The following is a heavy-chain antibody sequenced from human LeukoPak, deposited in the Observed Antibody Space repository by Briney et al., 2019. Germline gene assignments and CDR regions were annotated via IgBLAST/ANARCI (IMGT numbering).Heavy chain of an antibody. Sequence: GASVKASCKASGYTFTSYYMHWVRQAPGQGLEWMGIINPSGGSTSYAQKFQGRVTMTRDMSTSTVYMELSSLRSEDTAVYYCASGEYSSSWYANPFGPWGQGTLVTVSS. CDR3: ASGEYSSSWYANPFGP. CDR1: GYTFTSYY. CDR2: INPSGGST. D-gene: IGHD6-13*01. J-gene: IGHJ5*02. V-gene: IGHV1-46*01.